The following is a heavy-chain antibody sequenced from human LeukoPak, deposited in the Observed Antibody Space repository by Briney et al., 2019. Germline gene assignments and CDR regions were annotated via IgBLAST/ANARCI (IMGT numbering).Heavy chain of an antibody. CDR3: ARDIMVYAIDSFDY. V-gene: IGHV3-7*01. CDR2: IKQDGSEK. Sequence: GGSLRLSCAASGFTFSSYWMSWVRQAPGKGLEWVANIKQDGSEKYYVDSVKGRFTISRDNAKNSLYLQMNCLRAEDTAVYYCARDIMVYAIDSFDYWGQGTLVTVSS. CDR1: GFTFSSYW. J-gene: IGHJ4*02. D-gene: IGHD2-8*01.